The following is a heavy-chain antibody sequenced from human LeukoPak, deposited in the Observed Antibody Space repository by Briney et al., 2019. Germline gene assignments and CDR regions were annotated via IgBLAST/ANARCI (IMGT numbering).Heavy chain of an antibody. J-gene: IGHJ4*02. CDR3: ARGLTLRRGGSSGLDY. D-gene: IGHD3-22*01. CDR1: GGSFSGYY. V-gene: IGHV4-34*01. Sequence: SETLSLTCAVYGGSFSGYYWSWIRRPPGKGLEWIGEINHSGSTNYNPSLKSRVTISVDTSKNQFSLKLSSVTAADTAVYYCARGLTLRRGGSSGLDYWGQGTLVTVSS. CDR2: INHSGST.